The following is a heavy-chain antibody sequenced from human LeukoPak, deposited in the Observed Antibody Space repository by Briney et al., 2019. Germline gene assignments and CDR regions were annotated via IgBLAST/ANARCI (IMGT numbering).Heavy chain of an antibody. CDR1: GFTVRSNS. J-gene: IGHJ4*02. CDR2: IKSKTDGGTT. D-gene: IGHD4-17*01. Sequence: PGGSLRLSCAASGFTVRSNSMSWVRQAPGKGLEWVGRIKSKTDGGTTDYAAPVKGRFTISRDDSKNTLYLQMNSLKTEDTAVYYCTTGGTVTFDYWGQGTLVTVSS. V-gene: IGHV3-15*01. CDR3: TTGGTVTFDY.